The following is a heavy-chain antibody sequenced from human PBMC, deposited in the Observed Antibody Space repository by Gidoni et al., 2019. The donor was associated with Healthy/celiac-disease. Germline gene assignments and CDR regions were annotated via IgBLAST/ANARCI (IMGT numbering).Heavy chain of an antibody. CDR2: ISGSCGSI. Sequence: EVQLLESGGGLVQPGGSLRLSCAAYGFTCSSYAMSWFRHAPGKGRECISAISGSCGSIYYADSVNGRFTISRDNSNNTLYLQMNSLRAEDTAVYYCAKYPVSVPAALNYYWGQGTLVTVSS. CDR3: AKYPVSVPAALNYY. J-gene: IGHJ4*02. D-gene: IGHD2-2*01. V-gene: IGHV3-23*01. CDR1: GFTCSSYA.